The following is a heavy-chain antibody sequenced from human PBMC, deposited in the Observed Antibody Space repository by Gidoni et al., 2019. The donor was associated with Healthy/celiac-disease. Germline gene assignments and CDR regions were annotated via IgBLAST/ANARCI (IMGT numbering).Heavy chain of an antibody. CDR1: GFTFDDYA. D-gene: IGHD1-26*01. Sequence: EVQLVESGGGLVQPGRSLRLSCAASGFTFDDYAMHWVRQAPGKGLEWVSGISWNSGSIGYADSVKGRFTISRDNAKNSLYLQMNSLRAEDTALYYCAKDFGGSYFDYWGQGTLVTVSS. CDR2: ISWNSGSI. CDR3: AKDFGGSYFDY. J-gene: IGHJ4*02. V-gene: IGHV3-9*01.